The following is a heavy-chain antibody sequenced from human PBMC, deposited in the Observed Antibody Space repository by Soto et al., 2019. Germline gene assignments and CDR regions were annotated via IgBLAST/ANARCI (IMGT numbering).Heavy chain of an antibody. V-gene: IGHV3-30*18. D-gene: IGHD4-17*01. CDR1: GFTFSTFA. CDR2: ISYDGNNK. Sequence: QLVESGGGVVPPGASLRLSCAASGFTFSTFAMHLVRQTPGKGLEWVAVISYDGNNKVYADAVKGRFTISRDNFENTVDLVMNNLKVDDTAVYYCAKELQAYCDYDYYCYGLDVWCQGATVSVSS. J-gene: IGHJ6*02. CDR3: AKELQAYCDYDYYCYGLDV.